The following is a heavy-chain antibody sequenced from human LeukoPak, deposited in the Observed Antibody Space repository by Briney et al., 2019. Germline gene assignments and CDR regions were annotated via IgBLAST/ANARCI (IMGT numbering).Heavy chain of an antibody. CDR1: TFTFSSYW. CDR2: IKDDGSEK. Sequence: GGSLRLSCAASTFTFSSYWMSWVPQAPGKGLEWVATIKDDGSEKYYVDSVSGRFTISRDNAKNSLYLQMNSLRAGDTAVYYCARRGTYQNWFDPWGQGTLVTVSS. D-gene: IGHD3-16*01. J-gene: IGHJ5*02. CDR3: ARRGTYQNWFDP. V-gene: IGHV3-7*01.